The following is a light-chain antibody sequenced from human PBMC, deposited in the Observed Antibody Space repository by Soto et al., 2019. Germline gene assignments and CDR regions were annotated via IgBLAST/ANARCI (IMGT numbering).Light chain of an antibody. V-gene: IGKV3-20*01. CDR2: GAS. J-gene: IGKJ3*01. Sequence: EMVLTQSPDTLSLSPGERATLSCRASQSVTSAYLAWYQQKPGQAPRLLIYGASSRATGIPDRFSGSGSGTDFTLTIRRLEPEDFAVYYCQHYGSSFGPGTKVVIK. CDR1: QSVTSAY. CDR3: QHYGSS.